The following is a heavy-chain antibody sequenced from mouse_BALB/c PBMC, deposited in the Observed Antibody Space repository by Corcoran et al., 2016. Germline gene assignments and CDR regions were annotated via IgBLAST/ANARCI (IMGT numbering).Heavy chain of an antibody. Sequence: EVQLPQSGAELVKPGASVTLSCTASGFHIKDTSMHWVKQRPDQGLEWIGRIDPANGNTTYDPKFQGRATITADTSSNTAYLQLSSLTSEDTAVYYCARSNWVDYWGQGTTLTVSS. J-gene: IGHJ2*01. V-gene: IGHV14-3*02. CDR1: GFHIKDTS. CDR2: IDPANGNT. D-gene: IGHD4-1*01. CDR3: ARSNWVDY.